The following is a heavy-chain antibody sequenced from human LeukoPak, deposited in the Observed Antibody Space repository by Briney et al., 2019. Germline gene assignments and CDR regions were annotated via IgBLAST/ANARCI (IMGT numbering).Heavy chain of an antibody. CDR3: ARDVGTIDY. V-gene: IGHV3-33*01. CDR1: GFSSSSIG. CDR2: IWFVGSNK. J-gene: IGHJ4*02. Sequence: GGCLRLSCAASGFSSSSIGMHWVRQAPDKGRGWVAVIWFVGSNKYYADSVKGRFTISRDNSKNTLYLQMNSLRAEDTAVYYCARDVGTIDYWGQGTLVTVSS. D-gene: IGHD1/OR15-1a*01.